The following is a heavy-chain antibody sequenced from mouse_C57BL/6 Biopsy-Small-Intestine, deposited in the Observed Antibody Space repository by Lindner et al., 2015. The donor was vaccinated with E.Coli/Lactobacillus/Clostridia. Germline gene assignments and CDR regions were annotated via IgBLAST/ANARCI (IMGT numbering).Heavy chain of an antibody. CDR3: ARRGVTGTGSFDY. D-gene: IGHD4-1*01. V-gene: IGHV1-63*01. CDR2: IYPGGDYI. CDR1: GYTFNDYW. Sequence: VQLQESGAELVRPGTSVKMSCKASGYTFNDYWIGWTKQRPGHGLEWIGDIYPGGDYISYNERFKGKATLTADKSSNRAYMQFSSLTSEDSAIYYCARRGVTGTGSFDYWGQGTTLIVSS. J-gene: IGHJ2*01.